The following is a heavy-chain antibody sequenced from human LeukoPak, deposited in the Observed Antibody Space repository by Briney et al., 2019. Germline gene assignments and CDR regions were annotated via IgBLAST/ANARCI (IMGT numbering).Heavy chain of an antibody. J-gene: IGHJ3*02. Sequence: ASVKVSCKASGYTFTSYGISWVRQAPGRGLEWMGWISAYNGNTNYAQKLQGRVTMTTDTSTSTAYMELRSLRSDDTAVYYCARDLPATRATITAFDIWGQGTMVTVSS. CDR2: ISAYNGNT. CDR1: GYTFTSYG. D-gene: IGHD5-12*01. V-gene: IGHV1-18*01. CDR3: ARDLPATRATITAFDI.